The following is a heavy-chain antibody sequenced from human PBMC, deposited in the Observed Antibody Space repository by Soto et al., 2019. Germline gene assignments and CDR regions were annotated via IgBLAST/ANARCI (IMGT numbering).Heavy chain of an antibody. V-gene: IGHV3-48*03. CDR1: GFTFSSYE. D-gene: IGHD3-22*01. CDR3: ARAPYTYYYDSSGYYYFDY. J-gene: IGHJ4*02. Sequence: GSLRRSCAASGFTFSSYEMNWVRQAPGKGLEWVSYISSSGSTIYYADSVKGRFTISRDNANNSMYLQMNSLRAEDTAVYYCARAPYTYYYDSSGYYYFDYWGQGTLVTVSS. CDR2: ISSSGSTI.